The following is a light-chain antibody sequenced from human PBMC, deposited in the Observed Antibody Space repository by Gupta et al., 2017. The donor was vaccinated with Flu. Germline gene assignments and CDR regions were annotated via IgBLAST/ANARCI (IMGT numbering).Light chain of an antibody. CDR2: GAS. V-gene: IGKV3-20*01. CDR1: RTVSRSY. CDR3: QQYYTSPFS. Sequence: ERATLSCRASRTVSRSYLACYQQKRGQAPMLLIYGASSRAPVIPDWFSGSGSGTDFTLTITRLEPEDFAVYFCQQYYTSPFSFGPGTKLDIK. J-gene: IGKJ3*01.